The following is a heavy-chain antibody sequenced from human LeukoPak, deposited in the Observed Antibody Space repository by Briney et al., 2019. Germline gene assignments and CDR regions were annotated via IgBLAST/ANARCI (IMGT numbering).Heavy chain of an antibody. D-gene: IGHD3-10*01. V-gene: IGHV3-21*01. CDR2: ISSSSSYI. Sequence: GGSLRLSCAASGFTFSSYSMHWVRQAPGKGLEWVSSISSSSSYIYYADSVKGRFTISRDNSKNTLYLQMNSLRAEDTAVYYCAKANYGSGSYFWGQGTLVTVSS. CDR3: AKANYGSGSYF. J-gene: IGHJ4*02. CDR1: GFTFSSYS.